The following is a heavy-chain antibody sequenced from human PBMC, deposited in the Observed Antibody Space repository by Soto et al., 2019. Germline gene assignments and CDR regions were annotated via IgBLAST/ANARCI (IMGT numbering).Heavy chain of an antibody. J-gene: IGHJ4*02. Sequence: QLQLQESGPGLVKPSETLSLTCTVSGGSISSSSYYWGWIRQPPGKGLEWIGSIYYSGSTYYNPSLKSRVTISVDTSKNQFSLKLSSVTAADTAVYYCARQGGYCSSTSCHKYYFDYWGQGTLVTVSS. CDR2: IYYSGST. CDR3: ARQGGYCSSTSCHKYYFDY. V-gene: IGHV4-39*01. D-gene: IGHD2-2*02. CDR1: GGSISSSSYY.